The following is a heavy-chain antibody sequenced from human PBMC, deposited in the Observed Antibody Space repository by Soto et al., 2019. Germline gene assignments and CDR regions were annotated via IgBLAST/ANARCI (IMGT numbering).Heavy chain of an antibody. V-gene: IGHV1-58*01. CDR2: IVLGSGNT. Sequence: ASVKVSCKASGFTFTSSAVQWVRRARGQRLEWIGWIVLGSGNTNYGQKFQESVTITRDMSTSTAYMELSSLRSEDTAVYYCAAVSPVGATSSYNWFDPWGQGTLVTVSS. D-gene: IGHD1-26*01. CDR3: AAVSPVGATSSYNWFDP. J-gene: IGHJ5*02. CDR1: GFTFTSSA.